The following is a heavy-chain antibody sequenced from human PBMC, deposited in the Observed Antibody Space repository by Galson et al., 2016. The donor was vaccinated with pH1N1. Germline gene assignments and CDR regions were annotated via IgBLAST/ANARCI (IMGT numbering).Heavy chain of an antibody. D-gene: IGHD3-16*02. CDR2: IYPGDSDT. J-gene: IGHJ4*02. CDR3: ASLPYSYGCPDY. CDR1: EYRFDKHW. V-gene: IGHV5-51*03. Sequence: QSGAEVKKPGESLKISCQGSEYRFDKHWIAWVRQMPGKGLECMGIIYPGDSDTRYSPSFQGLVTISADKSIGTAYLQWSSLKASDNAMYFCASLPYSYGCPDYWGQGTLVTVSS.